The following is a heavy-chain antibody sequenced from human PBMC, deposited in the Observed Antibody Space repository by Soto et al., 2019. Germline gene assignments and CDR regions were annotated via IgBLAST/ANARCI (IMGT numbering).Heavy chain of an antibody. D-gene: IGHD1-1*01. CDR1: GGSINSDAYS. CDR2: IYHTGST. V-gene: IGHV4-30-2*01. Sequence: PWETLSLTCTVSGGSINSDAYSWTWLRQPPGKGLEWIGYIYHTGSTYYNPSLKSRVTISIDKSKNQFSLKLISVTAADTAVYYCARGGFQLLPDYWGQGALVTVSS. CDR3: ARGGFQLLPDY. J-gene: IGHJ4*02.